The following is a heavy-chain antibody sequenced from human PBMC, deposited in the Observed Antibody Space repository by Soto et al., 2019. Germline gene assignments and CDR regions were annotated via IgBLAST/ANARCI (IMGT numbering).Heavy chain of an antibody. Sequence: ASVKVSCKASGYTFTGYYMHWVRQAPGQGLEWMGWINPNSGGTNYAQKVQGWVTMTRDTSISTAYMELSRLRSDDTAVYYCAIAGTRIAARPPPYYYYYGVDVWGQGTTVTVSS. CDR2: INPNSGGT. J-gene: IGHJ6*02. CDR3: AIAGTRIAARPPPYYYYYGVDV. CDR1: GYTFTGYY. V-gene: IGHV1-2*04. D-gene: IGHD6-6*01.